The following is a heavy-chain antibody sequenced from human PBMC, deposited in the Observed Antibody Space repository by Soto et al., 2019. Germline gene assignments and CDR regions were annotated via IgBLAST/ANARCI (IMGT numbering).Heavy chain of an antibody. D-gene: IGHD3-10*01. CDR1: GFTFSSYW. CDR2: IKEDGSER. J-gene: IGHJ4*02. CDR3: ARATGADKEDY. V-gene: IGHV3-7*04. Sequence: GGSLRLSCASSGFTFSSYWMSWVRQAPGKGLEWVANIKEDGSERYYVDSVKGRFTISRDNAKNSLYLQMNSLRAEDTAVYYCARATGADKEDYWGQGTLVTVSS.